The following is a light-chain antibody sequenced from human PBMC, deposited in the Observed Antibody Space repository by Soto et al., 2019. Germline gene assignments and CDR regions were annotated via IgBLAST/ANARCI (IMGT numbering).Light chain of an antibody. Sequence: EIVLTQSPATLSLSPGERATLSCRASQSVSSYLAWYQQKPGQDPRLLIYDASNRATGIPARFSGSGSGTDFTLTISSLAPEDFAVYYCQQRSDWPSTFGGGTKVQIK. V-gene: IGKV3-11*01. J-gene: IGKJ4*01. CDR3: QQRSDWPST. CDR1: QSVSSY. CDR2: DAS.